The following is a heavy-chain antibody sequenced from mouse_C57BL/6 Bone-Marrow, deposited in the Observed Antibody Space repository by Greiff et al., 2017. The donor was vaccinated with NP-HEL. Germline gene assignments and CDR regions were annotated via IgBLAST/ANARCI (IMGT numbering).Heavy chain of an antibody. Sequence: EVQRVESGPGLVKPSQSLSLTCSVTGYSITSGYYWNWIRQFPGNKLEWMGYISYDGSNNYNPSLKNRISITRDTSKNQFFLKLNSVTTEDTATYYCARDYGSDYWGQGTLVTVSA. D-gene: IGHD1-1*01. J-gene: IGHJ3*01. CDR1: GYSITSGYY. V-gene: IGHV3-6*01. CDR2: ISYDGSN. CDR3: ARDYGSDY.